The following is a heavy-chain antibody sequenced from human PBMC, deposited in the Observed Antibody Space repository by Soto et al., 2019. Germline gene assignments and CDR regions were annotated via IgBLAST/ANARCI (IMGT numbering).Heavy chain of an antibody. Sequence: GGSLRLSXAASGFTFSSYAMSWVRQAPGKGLEWVSAISGSGGSTYYADSVKGRFTISRDNSKNTLYLQMNSLRAEDTAVYYCAKEGYYYDSSGYYNWFDPWGQGTLVTVSS. V-gene: IGHV3-23*01. CDR1: GFTFSSYA. D-gene: IGHD3-22*01. J-gene: IGHJ5*02. CDR2: ISGSGGST. CDR3: AKEGYYYDSSGYYNWFDP.